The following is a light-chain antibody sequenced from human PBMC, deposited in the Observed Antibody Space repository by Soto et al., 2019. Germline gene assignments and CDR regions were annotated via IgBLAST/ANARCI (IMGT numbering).Light chain of an antibody. V-gene: IGKV1-5*01. CDR1: QSIRNW. J-gene: IGKJ1*01. Sequence: DIHMTQSPSSLSASVLDIVTITFLASQSIRNWLAWYQQKPGKAPKLLVYDASNLKSGVPSRFSGSGSGTEFTLTISSLQPDDFATYYCQQYSSYSEAFGQGTKVDIK. CDR2: DAS. CDR3: QQYSSYSEA.